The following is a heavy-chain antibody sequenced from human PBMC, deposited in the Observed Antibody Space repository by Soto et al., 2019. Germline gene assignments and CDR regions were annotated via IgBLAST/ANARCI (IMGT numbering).Heavy chain of an antibody. CDR3: ASAPVVYDFWSGYYFDY. V-gene: IGHV4-61*01. CDR1: GGSVSSGSYY. D-gene: IGHD3-3*01. J-gene: IGHJ4*02. Sequence: TSETLSLTCTVSGGSVSSGSYYWSWIRQPPGKGLEWIGYIYYSGSTNYNPSLKSRVTISVDTSKNQFSLKLSSVTAADTAVYYCASAPVVYDFWSGYYFDYWGQGTLVTVSS. CDR2: IYYSGST.